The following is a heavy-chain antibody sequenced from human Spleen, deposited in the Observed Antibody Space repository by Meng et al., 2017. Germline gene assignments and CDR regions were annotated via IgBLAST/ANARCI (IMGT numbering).Heavy chain of an antibody. Sequence: GGSLRLSCAASGFSFSSFWMIWVRQAPGKGPEWVANIKHDGSQSNYVSSVKGRFAISRDNAKNSLYLQLNSLRAEDTAVYYCARDGTAAAGPGLFDYWGQGTLVTVSS. CDR2: IKHDGSQS. CDR3: ARDGTAAAGPGLFDY. CDR1: GFSFSSFW. V-gene: IGHV3-7*01. D-gene: IGHD6-13*01. J-gene: IGHJ4*02.